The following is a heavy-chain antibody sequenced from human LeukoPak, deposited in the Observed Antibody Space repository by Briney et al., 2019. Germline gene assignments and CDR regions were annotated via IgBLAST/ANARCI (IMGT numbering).Heavy chain of an antibody. Sequence: PSETLSLTCAVSGGSISSGGYSWSWIRQPPGKGLEWIGYIYHSGSTYCNPSLKSRVTISVDRSKNQFSLKLSSVTAADTAVYYCARASHYDFWSYNWFDPWGQGTLVTVSS. V-gene: IGHV4-30-2*01. CDR3: ARASHYDFWSYNWFDP. D-gene: IGHD3-3*01. CDR2: IYHSGST. J-gene: IGHJ5*02. CDR1: GGSISSGGYS.